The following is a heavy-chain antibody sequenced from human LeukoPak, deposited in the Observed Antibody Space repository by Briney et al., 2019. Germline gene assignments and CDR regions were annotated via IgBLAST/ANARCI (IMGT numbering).Heavy chain of an antibody. J-gene: IGHJ4*02. CDR1: GFTFSSYS. CDR3: ARLPSYGSGRDY. CDR2: ISSSSSYI. Sequence: PGGSLRLSCAASGFTFSSYSMNWVRQAPGKGLEWVSSISSSSSYIYYADSVKGRFTISRDNAKNSLYLQMNSLGAEDTAVYYCARLPSYGSGRDYWGQGTLVTVSS. D-gene: IGHD5-18*01. V-gene: IGHV3-21*01.